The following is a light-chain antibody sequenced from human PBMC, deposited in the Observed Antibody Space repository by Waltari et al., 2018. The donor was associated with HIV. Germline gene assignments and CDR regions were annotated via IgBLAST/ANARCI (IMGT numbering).Light chain of an antibody. CDR3: SSYAGSNNVI. CDR1: SSDVGGYSY. CDR2: EVS. V-gene: IGLV2-8*01. J-gene: IGLJ2*01. Sequence: QSALAQPPPASVSPGQSVTIPCTGTSSDVGGYSYVSWYQQHPGKAPKLMIYEVSKRPSGVPDRFSGSKSGNAASLTVSGLQAEDEADYYCSSYAGSNNVIFGGGTKLTVL.